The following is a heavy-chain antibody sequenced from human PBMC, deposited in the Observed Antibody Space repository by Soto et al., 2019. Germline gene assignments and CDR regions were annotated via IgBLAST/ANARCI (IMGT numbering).Heavy chain of an antibody. V-gene: IGHV1-45*02. Sequence: SVKVSCKVSGYTLTEVSMHWVRQAPGKGLEWMGWITPFKSNTNYAQKVKDRVTITRDRSESTAYTALSKLRYDDTSTYYCARSTYAGADAFDIWGQGTMVTASS. CDR2: ITPFKSNT. D-gene: IGHD1-26*01. CDR3: ARSTYAGADAFDI. J-gene: IGHJ3*02. CDR1: GYTLTEVS.